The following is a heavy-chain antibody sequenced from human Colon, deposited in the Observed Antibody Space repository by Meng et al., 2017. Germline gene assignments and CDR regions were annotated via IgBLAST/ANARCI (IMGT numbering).Heavy chain of an antibody. J-gene: IGHJ6*02. CDR2: ITNDGSDR. D-gene: IGHD1-26*01. V-gene: IGHV3-30*04. CDR3: AKVGAPSLIYNYYGMDV. Sequence: GESLKISCAASGFAFNTYTMHWVRQAPGKGPEWVAVITNDGSDRYYGDSVKGRFTVSRDNARNTLYLQMNNLRREDTAVYFCAKVGAPSLIYNYYGMDVWGQGTAVTVSS. CDR1: GFAFNTYT.